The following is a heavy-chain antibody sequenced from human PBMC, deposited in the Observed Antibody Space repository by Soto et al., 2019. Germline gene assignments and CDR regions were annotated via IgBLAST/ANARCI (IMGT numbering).Heavy chain of an antibody. V-gene: IGHV1-69*18. Sequence: QVQLVQSGAEVKQPGSSVKVSCSASGVTFSSYAFTWVRQAPGQGLEWMGNIIPVFRTSNYAKRLQGRLTISADESTNTVYMELSSLRSEDTAVYFCAKDGSWDGGGGESWGQGTLVIVSS. CDR3: AKDGSWDGGGGES. J-gene: IGHJ4*02. CDR1: GVTFSSYA. CDR2: IIPVFRTS. D-gene: IGHD3-16*01.